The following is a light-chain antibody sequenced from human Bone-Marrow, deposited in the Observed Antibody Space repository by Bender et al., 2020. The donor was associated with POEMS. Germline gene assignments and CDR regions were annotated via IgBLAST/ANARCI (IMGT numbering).Light chain of an antibody. J-gene: IGLJ3*02. CDR3: QVWDSTSDHWV. Sequence: SYELTQPPSVSVSPGQTASITCSGDKLGDKDTCWYQQKPGQSPVLVIYHDSKRPSGIPERFSASNSGNKATLTISGTQAIDEADYYCQVWDSTSDHWVFGGGTKLTAL. CDR2: HDS. CDR1: KLGDKD. V-gene: IGLV3-1*01.